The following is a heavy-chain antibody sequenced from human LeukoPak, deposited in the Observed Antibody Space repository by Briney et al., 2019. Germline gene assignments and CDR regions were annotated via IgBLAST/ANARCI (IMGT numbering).Heavy chain of an antibody. J-gene: IGHJ3*02. CDR1: GGSISSSSYY. CDR2: IYYTGNT. Sequence: PSETLSLTCTVSGGSISSSSYYWGWIRQPPGKGLEWIGSIYYTGNTYYNPSLEGRVTISVDTSSNQFSLTLTSVTAADTAVYYCGRAIVIISWGEAFDIWGQGTMVTVSS. D-gene: IGHD3-10*01. CDR3: GRAIVIISWGEAFDI. V-gene: IGHV4-39*07.